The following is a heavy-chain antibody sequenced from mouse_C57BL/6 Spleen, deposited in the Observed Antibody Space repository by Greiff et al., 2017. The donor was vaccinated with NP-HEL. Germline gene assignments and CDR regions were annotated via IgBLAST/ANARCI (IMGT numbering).Heavy chain of an antibody. D-gene: IGHD3-2*02. Sequence: DVKLQESGPGLVKPSQSLSLTCSVTGYSITSGYYWNWIRQFPGNKLEWMGYISYDGSNNYNPSLKNRISITRDTSKNQFFLKLNSVTTEDTATYYCARDIWAQPPYWYFDVWGTGTTVTVSS. CDR2: ISYDGSN. CDR1: GYSITSGYY. V-gene: IGHV3-6*01. CDR3: ARDIWAQPPYWYFDV. J-gene: IGHJ1*03.